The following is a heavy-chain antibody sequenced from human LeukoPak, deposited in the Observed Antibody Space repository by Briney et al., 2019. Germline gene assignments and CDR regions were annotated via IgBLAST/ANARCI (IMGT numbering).Heavy chain of an antibody. Sequence: GGSLRLSCAASGFTFSSYAMSWVRQAPGKGLDWVSAIGGSDGSTYYADSVKGRFTISRDNSKNTLYLQMHSLRAEDTAVYYCAKGSIAVALFDYWGQGTLVTVSS. CDR1: GFTFSSYA. D-gene: IGHD6-19*01. J-gene: IGHJ4*02. V-gene: IGHV3-23*01. CDR3: AKGSIAVALFDY. CDR2: IGGSDGST.